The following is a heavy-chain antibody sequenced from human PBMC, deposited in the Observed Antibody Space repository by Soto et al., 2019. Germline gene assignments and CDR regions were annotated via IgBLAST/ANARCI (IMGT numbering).Heavy chain of an antibody. V-gene: IGHV3-15*01. CDR3: SSTTITGRHNYYYYGMDV. J-gene: IGHJ6*02. D-gene: IGHD5-12*01. CDR2: IKSKTDGGTT. CDR1: GFTFTNAW. Sequence: PGGSLRLSCAASGFTFTNAWMSWVRQVPGKGLEWVGRIKSKTDGGTTDFAAPVKGRFTISRDDSKNTLYLQMNSLKTEDTGVYYCSSTTITGRHNYYYYGMDVWGQGTTVTVSS.